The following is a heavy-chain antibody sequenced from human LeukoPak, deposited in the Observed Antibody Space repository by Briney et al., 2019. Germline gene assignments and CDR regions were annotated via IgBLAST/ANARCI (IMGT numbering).Heavy chain of an antibody. D-gene: IGHD2-2*01. Sequence: PGGSLRLSRAASGFTFSSYGMHWVRQAPGKGREWVAFIRYDGSNKYYADSVKGRFTISRDNSKNTLYLQMNSLRAEDTAVYYCAKDRPAPLDYWGQGTLVTVSS. V-gene: IGHV3-30*02. CDR1: GFTFSSYG. CDR2: IRYDGSNK. J-gene: IGHJ4*02. CDR3: AKDRPAPLDY.